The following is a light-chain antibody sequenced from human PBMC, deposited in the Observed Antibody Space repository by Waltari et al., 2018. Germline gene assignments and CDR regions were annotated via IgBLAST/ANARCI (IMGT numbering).Light chain of an antibody. CDR1: SSNIGSNT. CDR2: SNN. J-gene: IGLJ2*01. CDR3: AAWDDSLNGVV. Sequence: QSVLTQPPSASGTPGPRVTISCSGRSSNIGSNTVNWYRQLPGTAPKPLIYSNNQRPSGVPDRFSGSKSGTSASLAISGLQSEDEADYYCAAWDDSLNGVVFGGGTKLTVL. V-gene: IGLV1-44*01.